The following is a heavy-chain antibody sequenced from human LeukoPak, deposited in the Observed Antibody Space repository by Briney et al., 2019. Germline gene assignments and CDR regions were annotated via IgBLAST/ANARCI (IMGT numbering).Heavy chain of an antibody. CDR3: ARGDGFGGYDLISY. CDR1: GYTFTGYF. J-gene: IGHJ4*02. V-gene: IGHV1-2*02. Sequence: GASVKVSCKASGYTFTGYFMHWVRQAPGQGLEWMGWINPNSGGTNYAQKFQGRATMTRDTSISTAYMELSRLRSDDTAVYYCARGDGFGGYDLISYWGQGTLVTVSS. CDR2: INPNSGGT. D-gene: IGHD5-12*01.